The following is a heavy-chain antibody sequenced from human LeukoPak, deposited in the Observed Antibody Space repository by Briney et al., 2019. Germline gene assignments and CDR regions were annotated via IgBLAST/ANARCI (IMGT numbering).Heavy chain of an antibody. Sequence: RSGGSLRLSCAASGFTFSSYAMHWVRQAPSKGLEWVAVMSYDGSNKYYADSVKGRFTISRDNSKNTLYLQMNSLRAEDTAVYYCAREVAGFDYWGQGTLVTVSS. CDR3: AREVAGFDY. D-gene: IGHD6-19*01. J-gene: IGHJ4*02. CDR2: MSYDGSNK. V-gene: IGHV3-30-3*01. CDR1: GFTFSSYA.